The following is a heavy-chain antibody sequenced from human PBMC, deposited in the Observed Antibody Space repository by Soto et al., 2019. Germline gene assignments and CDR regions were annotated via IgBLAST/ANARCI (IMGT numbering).Heavy chain of an antibody. Sequence: ASVKVSCKVSGYTLTELSMHWVRQAPGKGLEWMGGFDPEDGETIYAQKFQGRVTMTGDTSTDTAYMELSSLRSEDTAVYYCATDPGATGFDPWGQGTLVTVSS. CDR1: GYTLTELS. CDR3: ATDPGATGFDP. J-gene: IGHJ5*02. V-gene: IGHV1-24*01. CDR2: FDPEDGET. D-gene: IGHD3-10*01.